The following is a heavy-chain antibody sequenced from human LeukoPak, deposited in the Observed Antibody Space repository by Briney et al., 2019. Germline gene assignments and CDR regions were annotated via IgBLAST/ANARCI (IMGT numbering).Heavy chain of an antibody. CDR1: GFTFSTYS. CDR2: ISSSSRTI. V-gene: IGHV3-48*02. Sequence: TGGSLRLSCAASGFTFSTYSMNWVRQAPGEGLEWISYISSSSRTIYYADSVKGRFTISSDNAKNSLYLHMNSLRDEDTAVYYCARDYYDSSGYFYPNAFDIWGQGTMVTVSS. CDR3: ARDYYDSSGYFYPNAFDI. J-gene: IGHJ3*02. D-gene: IGHD3-22*01.